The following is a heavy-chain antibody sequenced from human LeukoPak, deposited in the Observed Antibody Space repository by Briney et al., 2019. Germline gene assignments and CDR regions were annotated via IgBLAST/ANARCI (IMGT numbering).Heavy chain of an antibody. CDR3: ARTGPLIAAAPSLYYYYGMDV. Sequence: PSETLSLTCTVSGGSISSYYWSWIRQPPGKGLEWIGYIYYSGSTNYNPSLKSRVTISVDTSKNQFSLKLSSVTAADTAVYYCARTGPLIAAAPSLYYYYGMDVWGQGTTVTVSS. CDR1: GGSISSYY. V-gene: IGHV4-59*12. J-gene: IGHJ6*02. D-gene: IGHD6-13*01. CDR2: IYYSGST.